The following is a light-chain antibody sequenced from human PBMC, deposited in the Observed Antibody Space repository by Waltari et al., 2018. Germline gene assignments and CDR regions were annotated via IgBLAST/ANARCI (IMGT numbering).Light chain of an antibody. CDR1: QCVSSN. Sequence: DIVMTQSPAALPVSPGESATLSCRASQCVSSNLALYQHKPSHPPRLLISAASTRAAGVPARFSGSGSGTEFSLTISSLQSEDSAIYYCQQYNTWPPSTFGQGTKLEIK. CDR3: QQYNTWPPST. V-gene: IGKV3-15*01. CDR2: AAS. J-gene: IGKJ2*02.